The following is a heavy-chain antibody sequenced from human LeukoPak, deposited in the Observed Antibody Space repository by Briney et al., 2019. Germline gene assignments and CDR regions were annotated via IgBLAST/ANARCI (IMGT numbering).Heavy chain of an antibody. D-gene: IGHD3-22*01. J-gene: IGHJ5*02. Sequence: GASVKVSCKASGYTFTGSYMHWVRQAPGQGLEWMGWINPNTGGTNYAQKFQGRVTMTRDTSISTDYMELSRLRSDDTAVYYCARDPSGYYYGWFDPWGQGTLVTVSS. CDR2: INPNTGGT. CDR1: GYTFTGSY. V-gene: IGHV1-2*02. CDR3: ARDPSGYYYGWFDP.